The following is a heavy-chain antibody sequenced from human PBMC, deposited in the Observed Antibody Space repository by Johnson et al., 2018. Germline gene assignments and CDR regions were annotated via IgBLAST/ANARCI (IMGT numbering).Heavy chain of an antibody. CDR3: ARDRGANYYYYYGMDV. CDR1: GGSISSYY. CDR2: IYYSGST. V-gene: IGHV4-59*01. D-gene: IGHD3-10*01. J-gene: IGHJ6*02. Sequence: QVQLQESGPGLVKPSETLSLTCTVSGGSISSYYWSWIRQPPGKGLEWIGYIYYSGSTNYSPSLKSRVTMSVDTSKNQFSRKLRSVTAADTAVYYCARDRGANYYYYYGMDVWGQGTTVTVSS.